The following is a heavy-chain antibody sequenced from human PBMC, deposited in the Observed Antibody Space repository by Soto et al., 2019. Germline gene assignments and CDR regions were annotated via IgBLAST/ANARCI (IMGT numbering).Heavy chain of an antibody. D-gene: IGHD6-6*01. CDR3: AHRRARTAARDDAYDV. Sequence: QITLKESGPTLVKPTQTLTLTCSFSGFSLSTSGVGVGWIRQPPGKSLEWLALIYWDDNKNYNPSLKSRLTLTXXPXKXXVLLTTTNMDPVDTATYYCAHRRARTAARDDAYDVWGQGTLVVVSS. CDR2: IYWDDNK. V-gene: IGHV2-5*02. CDR1: GFSLSTSGVG. J-gene: IGHJ3*01.